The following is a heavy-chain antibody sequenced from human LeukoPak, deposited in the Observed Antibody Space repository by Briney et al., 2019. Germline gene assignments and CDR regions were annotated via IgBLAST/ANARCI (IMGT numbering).Heavy chain of an antibody. V-gene: IGHV3-74*01. CDR1: GFTFSSYW. CDR3: ARGGDIVVVPAAMGWSGYYFDY. Sequence: GGSLRLSCAASGFTFSSYWMHWVRQAPGKGLVWVSRINSDGSSTSYADSVKGRFTISRDNAKNTLYLQMNGLRAEGTAVYYCARGGDIVVVPAAMGWSGYYFDYWGQGTLVTVSS. D-gene: IGHD2-2*01. J-gene: IGHJ4*02. CDR2: INSDGSST.